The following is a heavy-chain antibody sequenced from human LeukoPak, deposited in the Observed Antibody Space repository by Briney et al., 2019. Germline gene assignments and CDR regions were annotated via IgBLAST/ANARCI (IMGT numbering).Heavy chain of an antibody. Sequence: SVKVSCKASGGTFSSYAISWVRQAPGQGLEWMGGIIPIFGTANYAQKFQGRVTITADESASTAYMELSSLRSEDTAVYYCARGRIVGAAYDAFDIWGQGTMVTVSS. CDR2: IIPIFGTA. D-gene: IGHD1-26*01. J-gene: IGHJ3*02. CDR1: GGTFSSYA. V-gene: IGHV1-69*13. CDR3: ARGRIVGAAYDAFDI.